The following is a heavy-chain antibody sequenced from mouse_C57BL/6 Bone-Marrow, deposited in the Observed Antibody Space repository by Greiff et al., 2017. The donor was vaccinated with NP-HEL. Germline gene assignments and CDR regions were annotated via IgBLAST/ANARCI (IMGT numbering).Heavy chain of an antibody. Sequence: VQVVESGAELARPGASVKMSCKASGYTFTSYTMHWVKQRPGQGLEWIGYINPSSGYTKYNQKFKDKATLTADKSSSTAYMQLSSLTSEDSAVYYCARWGDDYFDYWGQGTTLTVSS. V-gene: IGHV1-4*01. CDR3: ARWGDDYFDY. CDR2: INPSSGYT. J-gene: IGHJ2*01. CDR1: GYTFTSYT.